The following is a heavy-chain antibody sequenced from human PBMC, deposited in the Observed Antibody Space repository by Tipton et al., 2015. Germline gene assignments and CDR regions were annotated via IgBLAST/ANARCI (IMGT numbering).Heavy chain of an antibody. CDR1: GDSVSNNSAA. D-gene: IGHD5-12*01. CDR3: AREENSGYPLDY. V-gene: IGHV6-1*01. Sequence: GLVKPSQTLSLTCAISGDSVSNNSAAWNWIRQSPSRGLEWLGRTYFRSKWFNDYAVSVKSRIIINPDTSKNQFSLQLNSVTPEDTAIYYCAREENSGYPLDYWGQGTLVTVSS. CDR2: TYFRSKWFN. J-gene: IGHJ4*02.